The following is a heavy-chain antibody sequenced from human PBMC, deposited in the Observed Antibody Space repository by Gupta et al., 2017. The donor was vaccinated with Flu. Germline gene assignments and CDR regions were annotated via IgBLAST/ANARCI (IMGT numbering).Heavy chain of an antibody. D-gene: IGHD3-22*01. Sequence: EVQLVESGGGLVKLGGSLRLSCAASGFPFSNAWISWVRQAPGKGLEWVGRIKSKTDGGTTDYAAPVKGRFTIPRDDSKNTLYLQMNSLKTEDTAMYYCTTDFYYDSSGYPLPDFDYWGQGTLVTVSS. CDR2: IKSKTDGGTT. V-gene: IGHV3-15*01. CDR3: TTDFYYDSSGYPLPDFDY. CDR1: GFPFSNAW. J-gene: IGHJ4*02.